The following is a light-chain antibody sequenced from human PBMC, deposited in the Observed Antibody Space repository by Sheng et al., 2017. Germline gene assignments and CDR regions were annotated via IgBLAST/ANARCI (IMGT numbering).Light chain of an antibody. CDR1: QSVLYSSNNKNY. V-gene: IGKV4-1*01. J-gene: IGKJ1*01. CDR2: WAS. Sequence: DIVMTQSPDSLAVSLGERATIKCKSGQSVLYSSNNKNYLAWYQQKSGQPPKLLIYWASTRESGVPDRFSGSGSGTDFTLTISSLQAEDVAVYYCQQYYSPPLTFGQGTKVEIK. CDR3: QQYYSPPLT.